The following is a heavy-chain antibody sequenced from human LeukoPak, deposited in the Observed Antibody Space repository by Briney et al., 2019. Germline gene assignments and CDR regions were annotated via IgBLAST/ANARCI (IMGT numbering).Heavy chain of an antibody. CDR3: ARHQYYYDSSGYSD. D-gene: IGHD3-22*01. J-gene: IGHJ4*02. CDR1: GFTFSDYY. Sequence: GGSLRLSCAASGFTFSDYYMSWIRQAPGKGLEWVSYISSSSSHTNCADSVKGRFTISRDNAKNSLYPQMNSLRAGDTAVYYCARHQYYYDSSGYSDWGQGTLVTVSS. CDR2: ISSSSSHT. V-gene: IGHV3-11*06.